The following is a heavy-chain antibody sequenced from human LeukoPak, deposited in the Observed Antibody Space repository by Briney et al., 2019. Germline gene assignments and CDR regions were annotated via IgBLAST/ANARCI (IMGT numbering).Heavy chain of an antibody. CDR1: GGSISSYY. J-gene: IGHJ4*02. D-gene: IGHD5-18*01. V-gene: IGHV4-59*08. Sequence: SETLSLTCAVSGGSISSYYWSWIRQPPGKGLEWIGYICYSGSTNYNPSLKSRVTISVDTSKNQFSLKLSSVTAADTAVYYCARHRGVRQLWLYYFDYWGQGTLVTVSS. CDR2: ICYSGST. CDR3: ARHRGVRQLWLYYFDY.